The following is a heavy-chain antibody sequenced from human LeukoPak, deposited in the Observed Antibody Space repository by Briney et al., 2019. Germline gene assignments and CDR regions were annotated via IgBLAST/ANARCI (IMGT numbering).Heavy chain of an antibody. D-gene: IGHD6-19*01. CDR3: AKAISLIAVAGYYYYYMDV. Sequence: ASVKVSCKASGYTFTSYDINWVRQATGQGLEWMGWMNPNSGNTGYAQKFQGRVTITRNTSISTAYMELSSLRSEDTAVYYCAKAISLIAVAGYYYYYMDVWGKGTTVTVSS. V-gene: IGHV1-8*03. J-gene: IGHJ6*03. CDR1: GYTFTSYD. CDR2: MNPNSGNT.